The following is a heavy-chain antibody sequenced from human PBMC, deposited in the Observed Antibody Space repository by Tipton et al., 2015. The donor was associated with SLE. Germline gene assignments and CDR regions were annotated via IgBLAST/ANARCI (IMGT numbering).Heavy chain of an antibody. CDR1: GGSISSYY. V-gene: IGHV4-59*01. Sequence: ELVKPSETLSLTCTVSGGSISSYYWSWIRQPPGKGLEWIGYIYYSGSTNYNPSLKSRVTISVDTSKNQFSLKLSSVTAADTAVYYCARGRGSAFDIWGQGTMVTVSS. J-gene: IGHJ3*02. CDR2: IYYSGST. CDR3: ARGRGSAFDI.